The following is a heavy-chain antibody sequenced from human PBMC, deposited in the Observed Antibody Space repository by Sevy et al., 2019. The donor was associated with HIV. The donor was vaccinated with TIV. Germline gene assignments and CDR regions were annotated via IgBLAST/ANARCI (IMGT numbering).Heavy chain of an antibody. CDR3: TRGEVQLWPSGFDY. V-gene: IGHV4-4*07. J-gene: IGHJ4*02. D-gene: IGHD1-1*01. Sequence: SETLSLTCTASGDSISSYCWSWIRQPAGKGLEWIGRIYTSGRTNYNPSLKSRVTMSVDTSKNQFSLKLRSVTDADTAVYFCTRGEVQLWPSGFDYWGQGTLVTVSS. CDR2: IYTSGRT. CDR1: GDSISSYC.